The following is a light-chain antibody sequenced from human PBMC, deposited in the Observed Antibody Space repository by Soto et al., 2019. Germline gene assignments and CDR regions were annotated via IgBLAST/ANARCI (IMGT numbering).Light chain of an antibody. J-gene: IGKJ1*01. CDR2: AAS. CDR3: QQYNTWPWT. Sequence: EIVLTQSPATLSLSPGERATLSCRASQSVSSYLAWYQQKPGQAPRLLIYAASARATGIPARFSGSGSGTDFTLTISSLQSEDFAVYYCQQYNTWPWTFGQGTKVDIK. V-gene: IGKV3-15*01. CDR1: QSVSSY.